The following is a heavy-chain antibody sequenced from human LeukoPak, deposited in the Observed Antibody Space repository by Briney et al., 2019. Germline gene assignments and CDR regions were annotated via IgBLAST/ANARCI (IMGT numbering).Heavy chain of an antibody. Sequence: GASVKVSCKASGYTFTSYGISWVRQAPGQGLEWMGWISAYNGNTNYAQKLQGRVTMTTDTSTSTAYMELRSLRSDDTAVYYCARDQGAVAYYYYYGMDVWGQGTTVTVSS. D-gene: IGHD6-19*01. CDR2: ISAYNGNT. CDR1: GYTFTSYG. CDR3: ARDQGAVAYYYYYGMDV. J-gene: IGHJ6*02. V-gene: IGHV1-18*01.